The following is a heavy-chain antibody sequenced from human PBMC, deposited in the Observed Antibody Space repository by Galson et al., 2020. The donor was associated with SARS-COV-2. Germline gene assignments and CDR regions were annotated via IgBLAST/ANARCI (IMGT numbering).Heavy chain of an antibody. CDR2: IIPMIAIA. J-gene: IGHJ6*02. CDR1: GGTFSNYA. CDR3: ATTSSALEVAGPPTTYSFGMHL. Sequence: ASVKVSCKAAGGTFSNYAISWVRQAPGQGLEWMGRIIPMIAIAKYAEKFQGRVTITADKATSTAHIELSSLRSEDTAVYYCATTSSALEVAGPPTTYSFGMHLWGQGTTVTFSS. V-gene: IGHV1-69*04. D-gene: IGHD6-19*01.